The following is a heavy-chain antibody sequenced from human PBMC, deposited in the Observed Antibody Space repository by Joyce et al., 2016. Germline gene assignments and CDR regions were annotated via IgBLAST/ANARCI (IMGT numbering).Heavy chain of an antibody. CDR1: GFSLDTRGES. Sequence: QITLKESGPTLVKPTQTLTLTCNFTGFSLDTRGESVGWVRQPPGKALEWLALIYWDNDKRYSPSLQSRLTIAKDTSKNQVVLTMANFDPVDTATYYCAHSRYASGSYPGYSFYFSMDVWGKGTTVTVSS. D-gene: IGHD3-10*01. J-gene: IGHJ6*03. CDR2: IYWDNDK. CDR3: AHSRYASGSYPGYSFYFSMDV. V-gene: IGHV2-5*02.